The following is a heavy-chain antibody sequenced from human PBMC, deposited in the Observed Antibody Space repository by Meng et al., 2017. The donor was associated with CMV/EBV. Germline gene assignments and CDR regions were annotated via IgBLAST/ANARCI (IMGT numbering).Heavy chain of an antibody. CDR3: ASMEGIIAAAGTGYY. CDR2: ISYDGSNK. J-gene: IGHJ4*02. CDR1: RFTFSSYA. V-gene: IGHV3-30*04. D-gene: IGHD6-13*01. Sequence: SRFTFSSYAMDGVRQAPGKGLEWVAVISYDGSNKYYADSVKGRFTISRDNSKNTLYLQMNSLRAEDTAVYYCASMEGIIAAAGTGYYWGQGTLVTVSS.